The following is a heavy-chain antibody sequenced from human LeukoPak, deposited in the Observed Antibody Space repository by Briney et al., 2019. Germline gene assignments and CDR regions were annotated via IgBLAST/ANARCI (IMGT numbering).Heavy chain of an antibody. CDR2: ISYDGSNK. CDR3: AKDQGYSSSWYPGYYYYDMDV. D-gene: IGHD6-13*01. CDR1: GFTFSSYG. Sequence: GESLRLSCAASGFTFSSYGMHWVRQAPGKGLEWVAVISYDGSNKYYADSVKGRFTISRDNSKNTLYLQMNSLRAEDTAVYYCAKDQGYSSSWYPGYYYYDMDVWGQGTTVTVSS. J-gene: IGHJ6*02. V-gene: IGHV3-30*18.